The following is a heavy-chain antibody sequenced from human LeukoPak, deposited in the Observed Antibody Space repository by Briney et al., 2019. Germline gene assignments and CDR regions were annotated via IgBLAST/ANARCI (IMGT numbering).Heavy chain of an antibody. CDR3: SRGSPVGATTGLHS. J-gene: IGHJ4*02. CDR2: INPNSGGT. Sequence: ASVKVSCKTSAYTFTGYYMHWVRQAPGQGLEWMGWINPNSGGTNNAQKFQGRVTMTRDTSISTAYMELSRLRSDNAAVYYCSRGSPVGATTGLHSWGQGTLVTVSS. CDR1: AYTFTGYY. D-gene: IGHD1-26*01. V-gene: IGHV1-2*02.